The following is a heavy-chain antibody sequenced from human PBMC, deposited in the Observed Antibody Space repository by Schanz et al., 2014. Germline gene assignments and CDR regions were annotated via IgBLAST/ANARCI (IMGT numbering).Heavy chain of an antibody. CDR3: ARRDNYLSAFDI. Sequence: QLQLQESGPGLVKPSETLSLTCTVSGASISGSSDYWGWIRQSPGKGLEWIGNIYYTGTTYYNPSLRSRVSISVDTSKNQVPLNLPSVTAADTAVFYCARRDNYLSAFDIWGQGTMVTVSS. D-gene: IGHD4-4*01. CDR1: GASISGSSDY. J-gene: IGHJ3*02. V-gene: IGHV4-39*01. CDR2: IYYTGTT.